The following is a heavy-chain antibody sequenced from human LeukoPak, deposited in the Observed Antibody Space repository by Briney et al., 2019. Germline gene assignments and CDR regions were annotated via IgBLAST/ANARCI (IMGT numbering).Heavy chain of an antibody. D-gene: IGHD4-23*01. CDR3: ARNSRVASTSGLNY. Sequence: SGKVSCQASGGPSRSYPFPWVRPAPGQGVEGMGGVTPIFGAANYAQTFQGRVTITADESTSTVFMELSSLRSDDTAFYYCARNSRVASTSGLNYWGQGTLVTVSS. V-gene: IGHV1-69*01. CDR1: GGPSRSYP. CDR2: VTPIFGAA. J-gene: IGHJ4*02.